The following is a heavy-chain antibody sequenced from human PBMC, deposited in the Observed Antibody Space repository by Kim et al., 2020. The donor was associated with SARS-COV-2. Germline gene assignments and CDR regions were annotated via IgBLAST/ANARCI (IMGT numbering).Heavy chain of an antibody. D-gene: IGHD3-10*01. CDR3: AKDVGTMVREDGMDV. Sequence: DCVKGRFTISRDNSKNTLYLQMNSLRAEDTAVYYCAKDVGTMVREDGMDVWGQGTTVTVSS. J-gene: IGHJ6*02. V-gene: IGHV3-23*01.